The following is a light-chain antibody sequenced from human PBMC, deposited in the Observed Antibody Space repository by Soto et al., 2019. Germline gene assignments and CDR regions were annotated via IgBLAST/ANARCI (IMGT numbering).Light chain of an antibody. V-gene: IGKV3-20*01. CDR2: SAS. CDR3: QQYGSSPPYT. CDR1: QSASSTY. J-gene: IGKJ2*01. Sequence: EIVLTQSPGTLSLSPGERVTLSCRASQSASSTYLAWYQQKPGQAPRLLMYSASSRATGIPDRFSGSGSGTDFTLTISRLEPEDFAVYYCQQYGSSPPYTFGQGTELEIK.